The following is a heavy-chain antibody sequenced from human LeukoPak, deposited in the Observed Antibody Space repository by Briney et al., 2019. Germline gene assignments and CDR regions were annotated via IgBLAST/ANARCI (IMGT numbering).Heavy chain of an antibody. D-gene: IGHD3-10*01. Sequence: GGSLRLSCAASGLTVNNNYMSWVRQAPGKGLEWVSVIYSGGSTYYADSVKGRFTISRDNSKNTLYLQMNSLRAEDTAVYYCAKHNYGSGRGFDYWGQGTLVTVSS. CDR1: GLTVNNNY. J-gene: IGHJ4*02. CDR3: AKHNYGSGRGFDY. CDR2: IYSGGST. V-gene: IGHV3-66*01.